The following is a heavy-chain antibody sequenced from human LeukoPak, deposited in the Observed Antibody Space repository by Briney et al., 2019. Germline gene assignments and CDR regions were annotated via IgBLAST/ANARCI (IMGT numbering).Heavy chain of an antibody. CDR1: GGTFISYA. Sequence: ASVKVSCKASGGTFISYAISWVRQAPGQGLEWMGRIIPILGIANYAQKFQGRVTITADKSTSTAYMELSSLRSEDTAVYYCARAPGDSSGYYYSPSEYFQHWGQGTLVTVSS. CDR3: ARAPGDSSGYYYSPSEYFQH. V-gene: IGHV1-69*04. J-gene: IGHJ1*01. D-gene: IGHD3-22*01. CDR2: IIPILGIA.